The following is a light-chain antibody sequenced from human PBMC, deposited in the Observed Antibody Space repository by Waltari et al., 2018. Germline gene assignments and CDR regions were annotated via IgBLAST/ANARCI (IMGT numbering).Light chain of an antibody. V-gene: IGKV1-39*01. CDR1: QIIKNY. CDR2: GAS. CDR3: QQSYSIPFT. Sequence: DIQMTQSPSSLSAFMGESVTITCRTSQIIKNYLNWYHQKPGKPPKLLIYGASSLQSRVPSRFSGSGSGTDFALTINSLQPEDYATYYCQQSYSIPFTFGGGTEVEIK. J-gene: IGKJ4*01.